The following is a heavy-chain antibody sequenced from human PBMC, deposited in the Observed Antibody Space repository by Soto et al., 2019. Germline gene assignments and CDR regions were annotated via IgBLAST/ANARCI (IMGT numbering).Heavy chain of an antibody. CDR1: GGTFSSYA. D-gene: IGHD2-2*01. J-gene: IGHJ4*02. V-gene: IGHV1-69*13. CDR3: ARGARRHCSSTSCYASMVADYFDY. CDR2: IIPIFGTA. Sequence: SVKVSCKASGGTFSSYAISWVLQAPGQGLEWMGGIIPIFGTANYAQKFQGRVTITADESTSTAYMELSSLRSEDTAVYYCARGARRHCSSTSCYASMVADYFDYWGQGXLVTVYS.